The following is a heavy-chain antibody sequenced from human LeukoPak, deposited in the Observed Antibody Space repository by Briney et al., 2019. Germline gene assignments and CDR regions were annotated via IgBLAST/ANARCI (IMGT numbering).Heavy chain of an antibody. J-gene: IGHJ3*02. CDR2: INPNSGGT. CDR3: ARPSGYDRSKNAFDI. D-gene: IGHD3-22*01. CDR1: RNTFTGYY. Sequence: ASVKVSCKASRNTFTGYYMHWVRQAPGQGLEWMGWINPNSGGTNYAQKFQGRVTMTRDTSISTAYMELSRLRSDDTAVYYCARPSGYDRSKNAFDIWGQGTMVTVSS. V-gene: IGHV1-2*02.